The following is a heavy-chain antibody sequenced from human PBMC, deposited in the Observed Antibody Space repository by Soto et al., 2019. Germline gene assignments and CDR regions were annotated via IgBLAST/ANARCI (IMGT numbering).Heavy chain of an antibody. Sequence: PGGSLRLSCATSGFTFGSYAMSWVRQAPGKGLEWVSGISADSRSYYPDPVKGRFTISRDNYKNTVHLQMNSLRPDDTAVYYCAKEWAEIGEPYLDHWGQGTLVTVSS. CDR2: ISADSRS. V-gene: IGHV3-23*01. D-gene: IGHD2-21*01. J-gene: IGHJ4*02. CDR3: AKEWAEIGEPYLDH. CDR1: GFTFGSYA.